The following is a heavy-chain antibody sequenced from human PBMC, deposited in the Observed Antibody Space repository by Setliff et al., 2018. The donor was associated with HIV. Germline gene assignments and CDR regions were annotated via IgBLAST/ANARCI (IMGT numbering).Heavy chain of an antibody. CDR1: GYSFTSYG. V-gene: IGHV1-18*01. Sequence: ASVKVSCKASGYSFTSYGISWVRQAPGQGLEWMGWISAYNGNKNYAQKIQDRLTMTTDTSTSTAYMELRSLRSDDTAVYYCARFPNPSQIVVVMPPDYWGQGPLVTVS. CDR3: ARFPNPSQIVVVMPPDY. D-gene: IGHD3-22*01. J-gene: IGHJ4*02. CDR2: ISAYNGNK.